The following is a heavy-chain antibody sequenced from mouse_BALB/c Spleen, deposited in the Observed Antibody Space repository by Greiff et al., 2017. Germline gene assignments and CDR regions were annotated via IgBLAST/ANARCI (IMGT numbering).Heavy chain of an antibody. CDR1: GDSITSGY. D-gene: IGHD2-10*02. CDR3: AREGYGNYGSAMDY. J-gene: IGHJ4*01. Sequence: EVKLVESGPSLVKPSQTLSLTCSVTGDSITSGYWNWVRKFPGNKLEYMGYISYSGSTYYNPSLKSRISITRDTSKNQYYLQLNSVTTEDTATYYCAREGYGNYGSAMDYWGQGTSVTVSS. V-gene: IGHV3-8*02. CDR2: ISYSGST.